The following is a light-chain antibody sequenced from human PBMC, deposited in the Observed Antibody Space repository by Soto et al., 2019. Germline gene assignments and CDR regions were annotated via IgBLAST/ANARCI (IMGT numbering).Light chain of an antibody. CDR3: QQYGSSRLT. V-gene: IGKV3-20*01. J-gene: IGKJ4*01. CDR2: GAS. CDR1: QSVSSSY. Sequence: EIVLTQSPGTLSLSPGERATLSCRASQSVSSSYLAWYQQKPGQAPRLLIYGASSRATGIPDRFSGRGSGTDFTLTISRLEPEDFAVYYCQQYGSSRLTVGGGTKVEIK.